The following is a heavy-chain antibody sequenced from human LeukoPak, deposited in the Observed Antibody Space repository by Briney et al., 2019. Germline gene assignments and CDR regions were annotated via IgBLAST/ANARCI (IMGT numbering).Heavy chain of an antibody. D-gene: IGHD3-16*01. CDR3: GKEGGA. Sequence: GGSLRLSCAASGFRFSDFTMTWVRQAPGKGPEWVSAIGGRGGSTYYADSLGGRFTISRDNSKDTVYLQMNSLKVEDTATYYCGKEGGAWGQGTKVTVSS. J-gene: IGHJ5*02. CDR1: GFRFSDFT. V-gene: IGHV3-23*01. CDR2: IGGRGGST.